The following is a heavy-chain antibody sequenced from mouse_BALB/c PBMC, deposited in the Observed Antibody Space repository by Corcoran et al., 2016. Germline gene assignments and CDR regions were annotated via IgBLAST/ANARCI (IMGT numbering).Heavy chain of an antibody. D-gene: IGHD1-1*01. CDR2: INPNNGGT. Sequence: EVLLQQSGPELVKPGASVKIPCKASGYTFTDYNMDWVKQSHGKSLEWIGDINPNNGGTIYNQKFKGKATLTVDKSSSKAYLELRSLTSEDTAVYYCAKGDYGSRFAYWGQGTLVTVSA. J-gene: IGHJ3*01. CDR1: GYTFTDYN. CDR3: AKGDYGSRFAY. V-gene: IGHV1-18*01.